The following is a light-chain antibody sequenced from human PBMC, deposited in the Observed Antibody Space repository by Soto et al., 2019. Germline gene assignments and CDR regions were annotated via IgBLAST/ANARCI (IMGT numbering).Light chain of an antibody. CDR2: DAS. Sequence: EIVVTQSPSTLSLSPGERATLSCRASQGVSSYLAWYQQKPGQAPRLLIYDASNRATGIPARFSGSGSATDFTLTISSLEPEDFAVYYCQQRSNWPPHFGGGTKVDIK. V-gene: IGKV3-11*01. J-gene: IGKJ4*01. CDR1: QGVSSY. CDR3: QQRSNWPPH.